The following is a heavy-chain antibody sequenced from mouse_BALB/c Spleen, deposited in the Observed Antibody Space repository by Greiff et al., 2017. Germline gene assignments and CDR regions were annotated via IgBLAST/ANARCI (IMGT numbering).Heavy chain of an antibody. J-gene: IGHJ2*01. D-gene: IGHD2-1*01. Sequence: EVQRVESGPGLVKPSQSLSLTCTVTGYSITSDYAWNWIRQFPGNKLEWMGYISYSGSTSYNPSLKSRISITRDTSKNQFFLQLNSVTTEDTATYYCARAPYGNYFDYWGQGTTLTVSS. CDR2: ISYSGST. CDR1: GYSITSDYA. V-gene: IGHV3-2*02. CDR3: ARAPYGNYFDY.